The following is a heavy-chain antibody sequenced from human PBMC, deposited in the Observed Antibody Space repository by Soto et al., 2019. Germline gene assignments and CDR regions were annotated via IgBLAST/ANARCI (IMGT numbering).Heavy chain of an antibody. CDR1: GYTFTSYG. D-gene: IGHD4-17*01. J-gene: IGHJ5*02. Sequence: QVQLVQSGAEVKKPGASVKVSCKASGYTFTSYGISWVRQAPGQGLEWMGWISAYNGNTNYAQKLQGRVTMTTDTATSTAYMELRSLRSDDTAVYYCAANWATTVTTPYESEFDPWGQGTLVTVSS. V-gene: IGHV1-18*01. CDR2: ISAYNGNT. CDR3: AANWATTVTTPYESEFDP.